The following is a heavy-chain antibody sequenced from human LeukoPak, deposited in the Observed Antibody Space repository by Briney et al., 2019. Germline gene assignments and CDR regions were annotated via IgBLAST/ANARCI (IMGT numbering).Heavy chain of an antibody. CDR3: ARVGGFWSGYYLYYYYYYGMDV. CDR2: MNPNSGNT. Sequence: ASVKVSCKASGYTFTSYGISWVRQATGQGLEWMGWMNPNSGNTGYAQKFQGRVTMTRNTSISTAYMELSSLRSEDTAVYYCARVGGFWSGYYLYYYYYYGMDVWGQGTTVTVSS. CDR1: GYTFTSYG. V-gene: IGHV1-8*02. D-gene: IGHD3-3*01. J-gene: IGHJ6*02.